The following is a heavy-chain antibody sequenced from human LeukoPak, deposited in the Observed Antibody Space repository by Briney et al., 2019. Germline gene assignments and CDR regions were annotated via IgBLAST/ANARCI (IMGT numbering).Heavy chain of an antibody. D-gene: IGHD3-9*01. CDR1: GFSLSTRGVG. V-gene: IGHV2-5*01. Sequence: FGPTLLKPTPTLTLTCTFSGFSLSTRGVGVGWIRQPPGKALEWLALIYWNDDKRYSPSLKSRLTITKDTSKNQVVLTMTNMDPVDTATYYCAHRRHDILTGYLNYFDYWGQGTLVTVSS. CDR2: IYWNDDK. J-gene: IGHJ4*02. CDR3: AHRRHDILTGYLNYFDY.